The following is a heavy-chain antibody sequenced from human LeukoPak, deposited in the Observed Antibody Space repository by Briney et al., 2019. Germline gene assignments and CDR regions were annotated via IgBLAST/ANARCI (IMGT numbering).Heavy chain of an antibody. Sequence: ASVTVSCKASGYTFTGYYMHWVRQAPGQGLEWMGWINPNSGGTNYAQKFQGRVTMTRDTSISTAYMELSRLRSDDTAVYYCARDWDYYDSIGFDYWGQGTLVTVSS. V-gene: IGHV1-2*02. D-gene: IGHD3-22*01. J-gene: IGHJ4*02. CDR1: GYTFTGYY. CDR3: ARDWDYYDSIGFDY. CDR2: INPNSGGT.